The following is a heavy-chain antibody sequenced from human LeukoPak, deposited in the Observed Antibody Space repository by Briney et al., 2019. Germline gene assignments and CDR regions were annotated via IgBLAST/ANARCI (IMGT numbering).Heavy chain of an antibody. CDR1: GFTFSDYY. CDR3: ARERYCSGGGCFLHDFEH. CDR2: ISSSSSYT. V-gene: IGHV3-11*06. J-gene: IGHJ4*02. Sequence: PGGSLRLSCAASGFTFSDYYMSWIRQAPGKGLEWVSYISSSSSYTNYADSVQGRFTISRDNAKNTLYLQMNSLRAEDTAVYFCARERYCSGGGCFLHDFEHWGQGTLVTVSS. D-gene: IGHD2-15*01.